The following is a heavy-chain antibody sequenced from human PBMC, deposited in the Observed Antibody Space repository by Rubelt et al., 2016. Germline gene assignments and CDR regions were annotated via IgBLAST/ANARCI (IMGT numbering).Heavy chain of an antibody. CDR1: GGSFSGYY. CDR3: ARLGPNGIQQRPLDY. CDR2: INLGGSS. Sequence: QVQLQQGGAGLLKPSETLSLTCAVYGGSFSGYYWSWIRQPPGKGLEWIGEINLGGSSNYNPSLKTRVTISVDTSKNQFSLTVNSVTAAYNAIEYCARLGPNGIQQRPLDYWGQGSLVIVSS. J-gene: IGHJ4*02. D-gene: IGHD5-18*01. V-gene: IGHV4-34*02.